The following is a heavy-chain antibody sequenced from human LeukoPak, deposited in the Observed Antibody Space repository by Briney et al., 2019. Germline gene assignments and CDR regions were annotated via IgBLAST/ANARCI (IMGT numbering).Heavy chain of an antibody. D-gene: IGHD3-10*01. Sequence: GGSLRLSCAASGFTFSSYAMSWVRQAPGKGLEWVSGISGSGTTTYYADSVRGRFTISRDNSKDTLSLQMNSLRAEDTAVYYCASFPRFMVRGINMDPIDYWGRGTLVTVSS. CDR1: GFTFSSYA. CDR3: ASFPRFMVRGINMDPIDY. CDR2: ISGSGTTT. V-gene: IGHV3-23*01. J-gene: IGHJ4*02.